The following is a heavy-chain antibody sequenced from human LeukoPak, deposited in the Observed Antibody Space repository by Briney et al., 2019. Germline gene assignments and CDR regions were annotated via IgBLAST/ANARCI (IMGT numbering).Heavy chain of an antibody. CDR3: AKDGSKPSFDY. D-gene: IGHD4-11*01. CDR2: ISWNSGSI. J-gene: IGHJ4*02. Sequence: GGSLRLSCAASGFTFDDYAMHWVRQAPGKGLEWVSGISWNSGSIGYADSVKGRFTISRDNAKNSLYLQMNSLRAEDTAVYYCAKDGSKPSFDYWGQGTLVTVSS. V-gene: IGHV3-9*01. CDR1: GFTFDDYA.